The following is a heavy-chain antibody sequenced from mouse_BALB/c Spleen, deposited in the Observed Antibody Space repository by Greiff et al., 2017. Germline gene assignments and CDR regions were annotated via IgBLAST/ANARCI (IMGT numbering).Heavy chain of an antibody. CDR3: ARTGYGSSPFAY. Sequence: VQLQQSGPELVRPGVSVKISCKGSGYTFTDYAMHWVKQSHAKSLEWIGVISTYYGNTNYNQKFKGKATMTVDKSSSTAYMELARLTSEDSAIYYCARTGYGSSPFAYWGQGTLVTVSA. D-gene: IGHD1-1*01. CDR1: GYTFTDYA. V-gene: IGHV1S137*01. J-gene: IGHJ3*01. CDR2: ISTYYGNT.